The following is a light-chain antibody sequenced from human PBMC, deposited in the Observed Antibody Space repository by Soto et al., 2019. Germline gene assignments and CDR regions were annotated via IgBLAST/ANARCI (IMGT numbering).Light chain of an antibody. CDR1: QSVRIF. CDR2: DAS. Sequence: EIVLTQSPATLSLSPGERATLSCRASQSVRIFLAWYQQKPGQAPRLLIYDASNWATGIPDRFSGSGSGTDFTLTISSLEPEDFAVYYCQQRGNWPLYTFGQGTKVEMK. CDR3: QQRGNWPLYT. V-gene: IGKV3-11*01. J-gene: IGKJ2*01.